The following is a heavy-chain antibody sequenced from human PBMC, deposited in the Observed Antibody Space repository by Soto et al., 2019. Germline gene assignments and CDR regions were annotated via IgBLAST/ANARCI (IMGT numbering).Heavy chain of an antibody. CDR3: ARGVQRNWFDP. V-gene: IGHV4-34*01. CDR1: GGSFSGYY. J-gene: IGHJ5*02. CDR2: IGHSGSA. Sequence: SETLSLTCAVYGGSFSGYYWTWTRQPPGKGLEWVGEIGHSGSATYSPSLKSRVTISVDTSKNQFSLKLRSVTAADTAVYYCARGVQRNWFDPWGQGTLVTVSS. D-gene: IGHD3-10*02.